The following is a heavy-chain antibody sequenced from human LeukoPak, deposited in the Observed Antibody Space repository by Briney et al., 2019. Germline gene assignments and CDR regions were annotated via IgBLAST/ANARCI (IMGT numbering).Heavy chain of an antibody. Sequence: GGSLRLSCAASGFVVSNNYMNWVRQAPGKGLEWVSVISSNGNTYYLDSVKGRFTISRDNSKNSLYLQMNSLRAEDTAVYYCSRGIPGNTSPFDSWGQGTLVTVSS. CDR1: GFVVSNNY. CDR2: ISSNGNT. CDR3: SRGIPGNTSPFDS. D-gene: IGHD1-7*01. V-gene: IGHV3-53*01. J-gene: IGHJ4*02.